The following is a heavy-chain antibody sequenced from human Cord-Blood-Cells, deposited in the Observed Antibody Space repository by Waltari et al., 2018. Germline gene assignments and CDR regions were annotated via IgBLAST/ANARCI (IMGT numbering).Heavy chain of an antibody. Sequence: QVQLQQWGAGLLKPSETLSLTCAVYGGSFSGYYWSWIRQPPGKGLEWIGEINHSGSTNYNPSLKSRVTISVDTSKNQFSLKPSSVTAADTAVYYCGRHYYYYGMDVWGQGTTVTVSS. J-gene: IGHJ6*02. D-gene: IGHD6-6*01. V-gene: IGHV4-34*01. CDR1: GGSFSGYY. CDR2: INHSGST. CDR3: GRHYYYYGMDV.